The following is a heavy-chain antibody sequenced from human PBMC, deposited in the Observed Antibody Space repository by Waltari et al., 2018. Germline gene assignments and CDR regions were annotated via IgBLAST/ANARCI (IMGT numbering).Heavy chain of an antibody. CDR3: ARDPARELLWFGED. D-gene: IGHD3-10*01. CDR1: GGTFSSYA. Sequence: QVQLVQSGAEVKKPGSSVKVSCKASGGTFSSYAISWVRQAPGQGLGRMGGIIPSFGTANYAQKFQGRVTITSDESTSTAYMELSSLRSEDTAVYYCARDPARELLWFGEDWGQGTLVTVSS. CDR2: IIPSFGTA. V-gene: IGHV1-69*05. J-gene: IGHJ4*02.